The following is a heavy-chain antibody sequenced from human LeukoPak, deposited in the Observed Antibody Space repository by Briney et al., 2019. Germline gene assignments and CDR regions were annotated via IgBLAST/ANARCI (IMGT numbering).Heavy chain of an antibody. CDR3: ARRGYYDFWSGLDAFDI. D-gene: IGHD3-3*01. CDR2: IKQDGSEK. CDR1: GFTFSSYW. Sequence: GGSLRPSCAASGFTFSSYWMSWVRQAPGKGLERVANIKQDGSEKYYVYSWKGRFTISRDNAKNSLYLQMNSLRAEDTAVYYCARRGYYDFWSGLDAFDIWGQGTMVTVSS. V-gene: IGHV3-7*01. J-gene: IGHJ3*02.